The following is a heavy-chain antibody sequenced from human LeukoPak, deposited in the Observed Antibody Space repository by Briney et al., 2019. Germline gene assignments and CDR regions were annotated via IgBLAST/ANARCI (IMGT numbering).Heavy chain of an antibody. Sequence: PGGSLRLSCAASGFTFSSYGMHWVRQAPGKGLEWVAVISYDRSNKYYADSVKGRFTISRDNSKTTLYLQMNSLSAEDTAVYYCAKDTLLYYDFWSGYRNWFDPWGQGTLVTVSS. J-gene: IGHJ5*02. CDR3: AKDTLLYYDFWSGYRNWFDP. CDR1: GFTFSSYG. D-gene: IGHD3-3*01. V-gene: IGHV3-30*18. CDR2: ISYDRSNK.